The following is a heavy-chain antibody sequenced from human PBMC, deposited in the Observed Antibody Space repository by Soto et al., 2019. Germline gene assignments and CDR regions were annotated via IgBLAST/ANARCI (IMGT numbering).Heavy chain of an antibody. J-gene: IGHJ2*01. CDR2: IYYSGST. CDR1: GGSISSYY. CDR3: AREGQGVPAATSYWYFDL. D-gene: IGHD2-2*01. Sequence: SETLSLTCTVSGGSISSYYWSWIRQPPGKGLEWIGYIYYSGSTNYNPSLKSRVTISVDTSKNQFSLKLSSVTAADTAVYYCAREGQGVPAATSYWYFDLWGRGTLVTVSS. V-gene: IGHV4-59*01.